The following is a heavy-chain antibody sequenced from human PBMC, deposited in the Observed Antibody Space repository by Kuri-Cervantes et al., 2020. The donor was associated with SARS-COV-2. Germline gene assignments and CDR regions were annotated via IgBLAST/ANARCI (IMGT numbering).Heavy chain of an antibody. CDR1: GGSISSSSYY. D-gene: IGHD2-2*01. CDR3: ARRTSLYCSSTSCYFSNWFDP. J-gene: IGHJ5*02. Sequence: GSLRLSCTVSGGSISSSSYYWGWIRQPPGKGLEWIGSIYYSGSTHYNPSLKSRVTISVDTSKNQFSLKLSSVTAADTAVYYCARRTSLYCSSTSCYFSNWFDPWGQGTLVTVSS. V-gene: IGHV4-39*01. CDR2: IYYSGST.